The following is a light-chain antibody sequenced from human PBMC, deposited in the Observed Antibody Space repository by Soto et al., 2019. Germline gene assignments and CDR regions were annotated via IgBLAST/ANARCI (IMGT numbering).Light chain of an antibody. CDR1: SCDIGSYNR. J-gene: IGLJ1*01. CDR2: EVT. CDR3: SSYTNINTSACV. Sequence: QSVLTQPASVSGAPGQSITISCTGTSCDIGSYNRVSWYQQHPGRAPKLIIYEVTDRPSGVSNCCSGSKSGTTASLTTSGLQAEDEAEYHCSSYTNINTSACVFGTGTKVTVL. V-gene: IGLV2-14*01.